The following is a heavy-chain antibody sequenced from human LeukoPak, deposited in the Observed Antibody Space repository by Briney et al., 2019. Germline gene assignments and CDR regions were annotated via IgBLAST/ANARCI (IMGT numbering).Heavy chain of an antibody. CDR3: ARAQYSSSYPFDY. Sequence: GRSLRLSCAASGFTFSSYAMHWVRQAPGKGLEWVAVISYDGSNKYYADSVEGRFTISRDNSKNTLYLQMNSLRAEDTAVYYCARAQYSSSYPFDYWGQGTLVTVSS. V-gene: IGHV3-30*04. CDR2: ISYDGSNK. J-gene: IGHJ4*02. CDR1: GFTFSSYA. D-gene: IGHD6-13*01.